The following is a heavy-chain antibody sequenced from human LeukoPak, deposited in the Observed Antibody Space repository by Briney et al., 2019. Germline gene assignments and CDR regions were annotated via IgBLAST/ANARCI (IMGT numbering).Heavy chain of an antibody. Sequence: GGSLRLSCAASGFTFGSYWMSWVRQAPGKGLEWVANIRQDGSEKYFVDSVKGRFTISRDNAKNSLYLQMNSLRAEDTAIFYCATSGYYFGYESYFAYWGQGTLITVSS. CDR2: IRQDGSEK. D-gene: IGHD3-22*01. J-gene: IGHJ4*02. V-gene: IGHV3-7*01. CDR1: GFTFGSYW. CDR3: ATSGYYFGYESYFAY.